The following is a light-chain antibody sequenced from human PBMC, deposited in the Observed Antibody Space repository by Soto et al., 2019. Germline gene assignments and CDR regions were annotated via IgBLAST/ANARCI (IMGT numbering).Light chain of an antibody. CDR3: QQYNSYL. J-gene: IGKJ1*01. V-gene: IGKV1D-16*01. CDR2: AAS. Sequence: DIHMTQSPSSVSASVGARAPITCRASQGISSWLAWYQQKPGKAPNLLIYAASSLHSGVPSRFSGSGSGTDFTLAISSLQPDDFATYYCQQYNSYLFGQGTKVDIK. CDR1: QGISSW.